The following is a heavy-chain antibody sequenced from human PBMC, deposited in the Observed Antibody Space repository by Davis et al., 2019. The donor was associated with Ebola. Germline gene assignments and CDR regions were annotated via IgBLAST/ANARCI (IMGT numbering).Heavy chain of an antibody. J-gene: IGHJ1*01. CDR2: FYYSGST. CDR3: ARLPYRAAAGWGDFQH. D-gene: IGHD6-13*01. V-gene: IGHV4-59*08. Sequence: PETLSLTCTVSDGSMSSYIWGWIRQPPGKGLEWIGNFYYSGSTNYNPSLKSRVTMSLDKSKNQFSLKLSSMTAADTAVYYCARLPYRAAAGWGDFQHWGQGALVTVSS. CDR1: DGSMSSYI.